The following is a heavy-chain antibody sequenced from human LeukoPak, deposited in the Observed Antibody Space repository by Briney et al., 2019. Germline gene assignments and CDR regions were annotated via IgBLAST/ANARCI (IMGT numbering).Heavy chain of an antibody. Sequence: GGSLRLSCAASGITLSRSGFHWVRQAPGKGLEWVAVISYDGRNMNYADSVKGRFTISRDNAKNTLVLQMNSLRAEDTAVYYCAKDLAQPNLNYNYYGMDVWGQGTTVTVSS. CDR1: GITLSRSG. V-gene: IGHV3-30*18. CDR3: AKDLAQPNLNYNYYGMDV. CDR2: ISYDGRNM. D-gene: IGHD2-2*01. J-gene: IGHJ6*02.